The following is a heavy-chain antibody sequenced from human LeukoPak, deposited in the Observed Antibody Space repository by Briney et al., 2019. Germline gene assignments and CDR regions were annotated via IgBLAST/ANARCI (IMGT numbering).Heavy chain of an antibody. CDR2: INPNSGVT. CDR3: ARHVKWVLLY. V-gene: IGHV1-2*02. J-gene: IGHJ4*02. CDR1: GYTFTAYY. D-gene: IGHD1-26*01. Sequence: ASVKVSCKASGYTFTAYYILWVRQAPGQGLEWMGWINPNSGVTNYAQKFQGRVTMTRDTSISTAYMELSSLRSDDTAVYYCARHVKWVLLYWGQGTLVSVSS.